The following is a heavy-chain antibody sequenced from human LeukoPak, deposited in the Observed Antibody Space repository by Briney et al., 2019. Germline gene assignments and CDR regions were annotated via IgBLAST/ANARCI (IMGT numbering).Heavy chain of an antibody. CDR1: GFSFSSYS. CDR3: ARCSGVFGSSGY. CDR2: ISSGTGSYI. Sequence: GGSLRLSCVASGFSFSSYSMNWVRQAPGKGLEWVSTISSGTGSYIYYADSVRGRFTISRDNAKNSLYLQMNSLRAEDTADYYCARCSGVFGSSGYWGQGTLVTVSS. J-gene: IGHJ4*02. D-gene: IGHD6-6*01. V-gene: IGHV3-21*01.